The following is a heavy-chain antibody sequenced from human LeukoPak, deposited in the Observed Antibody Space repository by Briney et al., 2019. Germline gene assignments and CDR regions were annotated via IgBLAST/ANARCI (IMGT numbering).Heavy chain of an antibody. CDR1: GGSISSGGYY. V-gene: IGHV4-31*03. CDR2: IYYSGST. CDR3: AAAASGDFWSGPNWFDP. Sequence: SETLSLTCTVSGGSISSGGYYWSWIRQHPGKGLEWIGYIYYSGSTYYNPPLKSRVTISLDTSKNQFSLKLSSVTAADTAVYYCAAAASGDFWSGPNWFDPWGQGTLVTVSS. J-gene: IGHJ5*02. D-gene: IGHD3-3*01.